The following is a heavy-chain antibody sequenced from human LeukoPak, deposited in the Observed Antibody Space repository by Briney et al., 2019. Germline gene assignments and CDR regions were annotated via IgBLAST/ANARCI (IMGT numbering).Heavy chain of an antibody. V-gene: IGHV3-7*01. Sequence: GGSLRLSCAASGFTLSKHWMTWVRQAPGKGLECVAIIKQDGSEKYYMNSVKGRFTISRDNAKNSLYLQMNSLRVEDTAVYYCGREWAVDFWGQGTLVTVSS. CDR1: GFTLSKHW. CDR3: GREWAVDF. CDR2: IKQDGSEK. J-gene: IGHJ4*02.